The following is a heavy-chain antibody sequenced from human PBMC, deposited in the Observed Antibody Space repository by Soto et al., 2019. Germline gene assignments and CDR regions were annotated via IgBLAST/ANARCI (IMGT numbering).Heavy chain of an antibody. J-gene: IGHJ6*02. V-gene: IGHV5-51*01. CDR2: IYPCDSEA. CDR3: ARPQSSRSWATPPDYYHYGKDG. D-gene: IGHD6-13*01. CDR1: GYSFTSYW. Sequence: GESRKISCKGSGYSFTSYWIGCVRQMPGKGLEWMGIIYPCDSEAGYIPSFQGQFTISADKAISTAYLQWSSLKASDTAMHYCARPQSSRSWATPPDYYHYGKDGWRQGSXFAFSS.